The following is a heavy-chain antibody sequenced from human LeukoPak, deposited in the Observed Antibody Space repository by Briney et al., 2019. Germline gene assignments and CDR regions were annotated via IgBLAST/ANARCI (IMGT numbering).Heavy chain of an antibody. V-gene: IGHV3-23*01. J-gene: IGHJ4*02. CDR1: GFTFSSYA. CDR2: ISGSGDNT. Sequence: GGSLRLSCSASGFTFSSYAMSWVRQAPGKGLEWVSGISGSGDNTYYADSVKGRFTISRDNSKNTLYVQVNSLGTEDTAAYYCAKGSCYDSSGSFYFDYWGQGTLVTVSS. CDR3: AKGSCYDSSGSFYFDY. D-gene: IGHD3-22*01.